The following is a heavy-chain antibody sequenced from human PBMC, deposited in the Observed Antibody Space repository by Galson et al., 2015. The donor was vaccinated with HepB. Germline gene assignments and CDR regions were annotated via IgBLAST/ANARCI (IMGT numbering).Heavy chain of an antibody. CDR2: IKPSDSYS. D-gene: IGHD4-23*01. CDR3: ARPNYGGHMGGWFFVL. J-gene: IGHJ2*01. Sequence: QSGAEVKKPGESLRISCQGSGYTFTSYWIAWVRQMPGKGLEWMVKIKPSDSYSTYSPSFQGHVTISVDKSINTAYLQWNSLQASDTALYYCARPNYGGHMGGWFFVLWLRGTLVTVSS. CDR1: GYTFTSYW. V-gene: IGHV5-10-1*01.